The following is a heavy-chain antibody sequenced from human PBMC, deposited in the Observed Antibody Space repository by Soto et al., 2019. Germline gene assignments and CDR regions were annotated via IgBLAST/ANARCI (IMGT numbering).Heavy chain of an antibody. CDR1: GFTFSSYA. J-gene: IGHJ6*03. Sequence: GGSLRLSCAASGFTFSSYAMSWVRQAPGKGLEWVSAISGSGGSTYYADSVKGRFTISRDNSKSTLYLQMNSLRAEDTAVYYCEKVYVEYTLGYYYMDVLGKGTTVTVSS. V-gene: IGHV3-23*01. CDR3: EKVYVEYTLGYYYMDV. D-gene: IGHD7-27*01. CDR2: ISGSGGST.